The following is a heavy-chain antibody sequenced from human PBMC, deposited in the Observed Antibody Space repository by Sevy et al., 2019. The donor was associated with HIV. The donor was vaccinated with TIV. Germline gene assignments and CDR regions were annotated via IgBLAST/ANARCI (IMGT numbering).Heavy chain of an antibody. CDR1: GFIISDYE. CDR3: ARQYFLPYCSSTNCPPAAYDL. CDR2: ISPSRTTI. J-gene: IGHJ3*01. V-gene: IGHV3-48*03. Sequence: GGSLRLSCEAFGFIISDYEMMWVRQAPGKGLEWVSYISPSRTTIYHAVSPKGRFTTSRDKARNSMSLHLDNLQAEDTPVYYGARQYFLPYCSSTNCPPAAYDLWGQGTMVTVSS. D-gene: IGHD2-2*01.